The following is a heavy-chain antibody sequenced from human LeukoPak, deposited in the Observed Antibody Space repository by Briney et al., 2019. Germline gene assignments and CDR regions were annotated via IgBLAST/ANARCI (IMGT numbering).Heavy chain of an antibody. V-gene: IGHV1-2*02. CDR2: INPNSGGT. Sequence: ASVKVSCKASGYTFIDYYIHWVRQAPGQGLEWMGWINPNSGGTNYAQNFQDRVTMTRDTSISTAYMELSRLRSDDTAMYYCARGTMNLDSWGQGTLVTVSS. J-gene: IGHJ4*02. CDR3: ARGTMNLDS. D-gene: IGHD3-22*01. CDR1: GYTFIDYY.